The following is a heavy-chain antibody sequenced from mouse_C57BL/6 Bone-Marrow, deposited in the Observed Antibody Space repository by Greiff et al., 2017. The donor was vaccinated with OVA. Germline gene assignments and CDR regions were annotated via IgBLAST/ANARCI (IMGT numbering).Heavy chain of an antibody. CDR1: GYTFTSYW. D-gene: IGHD2-4*01. V-gene: IGHV1-52*01. CDR2: IDPSDSET. J-gene: IGHJ1*03. Sequence: QVQLQQPGAELVRPGSSVKLSCKASGYTFTSYWMHWVKQRPIQGLEWIGNIDPSDSETHYNQQFKDKATLTVDKSSSTAYMQLSSLTSEDAAVYYCAREDYDWYFDVWGTGTTVTVSS. CDR3: AREDYDWYFDV.